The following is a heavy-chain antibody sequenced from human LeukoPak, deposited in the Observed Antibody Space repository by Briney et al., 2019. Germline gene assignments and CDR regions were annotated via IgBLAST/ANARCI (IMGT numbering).Heavy chain of an antibody. J-gene: IGHJ4*02. CDR3: ARQIAARGGGFDY. CDR2: IYYSGST. V-gene: IGHV4-59*11. Sequence: SETLSLTCTVSGGSISSHYWSWIRQPPGKGLEWIGYIYYSGSTNYNPSLKSRVTISVDTSKNQFSLKLSSVTAADTAVYYCARQIAARGGGFDYWGQGTLVTASS. D-gene: IGHD6-13*01. CDR1: GGSISSHY.